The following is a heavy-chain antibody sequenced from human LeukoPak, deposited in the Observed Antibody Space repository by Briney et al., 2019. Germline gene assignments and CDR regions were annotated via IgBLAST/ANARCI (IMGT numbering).Heavy chain of an antibody. Sequence: SQTLSLTCTVSGGSISSGSYYWSWIRQPAGKALEWIGRIYTSGSTNYNPSLKSRVTISVDTSKNQFSLKLSSVTAADAAVYYCAREGQVFWSGYYPDYYYSYTDVWGKGTTVTVSS. V-gene: IGHV4-61*02. D-gene: IGHD3-3*01. CDR2: IYTSGST. CDR1: GGSISSGSYY. J-gene: IGHJ6*03. CDR3: AREGQVFWSGYYPDYYYSYTDV.